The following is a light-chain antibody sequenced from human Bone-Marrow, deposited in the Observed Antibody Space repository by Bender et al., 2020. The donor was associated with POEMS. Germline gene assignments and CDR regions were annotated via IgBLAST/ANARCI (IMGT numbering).Light chain of an antibody. V-gene: IGLV2-23*01. CDR1: SSDVGSYNL. CDR2: EGS. CDR3: CSYAGSSTVI. Sequence: QSALTQPASVSGSPGQSITISCTGTSSDVGSYNLVSWYQQHPGKAPKLMIYEGSKRPSGGSNRFSGSKSGNTASLTISGLQAEDEADYYCCSYAGSSTVIFGGGTTVTVL. J-gene: IGLJ2*01.